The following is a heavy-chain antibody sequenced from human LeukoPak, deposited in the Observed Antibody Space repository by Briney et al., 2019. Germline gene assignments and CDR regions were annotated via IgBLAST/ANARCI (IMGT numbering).Heavy chain of an antibody. CDR3: ARALAWGSYSDY. V-gene: IGHV3-21*01. D-gene: IGHD3-16*01. J-gene: IGHJ4*02. CDR2: ISSSSSTYI. Sequence: GGSLRLSCAASGFMFSSYSMNWVRQAPGKGLEWVSIISSSSSTYIYYADSVKGRFTISRDNAKNSLYLQMNGLRAEDTAVYFCARALAWGSYSDYWGQGILVTVSS. CDR1: GFMFSSYS.